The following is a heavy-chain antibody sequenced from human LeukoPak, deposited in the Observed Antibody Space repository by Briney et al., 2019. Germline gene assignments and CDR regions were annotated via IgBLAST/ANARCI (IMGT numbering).Heavy chain of an antibody. CDR2: INPNSGGT. V-gene: IGHV1-2*02. J-gene: IGHJ4*02. CDR1: GYTFTGYY. Sequence: GASVKVSCKASGYTFTGYYMHWVRQAPGQGLEWMGWINPNSGGTNYAQKFQGRVTMTRDTSISTAYMELSRLRSDDTAVYYCARDRSWGVNDFWSGYYHDYWGQGTLVTVSS. CDR3: ARDRSWGVNDFWSGYYHDY. D-gene: IGHD3-3*01.